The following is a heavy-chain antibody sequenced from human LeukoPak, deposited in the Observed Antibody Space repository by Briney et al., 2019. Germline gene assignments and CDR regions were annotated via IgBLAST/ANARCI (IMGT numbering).Heavy chain of an antibody. CDR3: ARIGDHAWFDR. CDR1: GYTFSVYY. J-gene: IGHJ5*02. CDR2: INPNSGGT. Sequence: ASVKVSCKASGYTFSVYYIFWVRRAPGQGLEWMGWINPNSGGTNYAQEYQGRVTMTSDTSITTAYMELSTLRSDDTAVYYCARIGDHAWFDRWGQGTLVTVCS. D-gene: IGHD3-10*01. V-gene: IGHV1-2*02.